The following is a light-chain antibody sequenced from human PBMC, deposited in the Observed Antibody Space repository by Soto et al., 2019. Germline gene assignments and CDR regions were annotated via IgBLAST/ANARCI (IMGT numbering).Light chain of an antibody. Sequence: QSALTQPPSASGSPGQSLTTSCTGTSSDVGFYNFVSWYQQRPGKAPKLVIYEVTKRPSGVPDRFSGSKSGSTASLTVSGLQADDEADYHCSSYTSTSTIYVFGTGTKVTVL. J-gene: IGLJ1*01. CDR3: SSYTSTSTIYV. CDR2: EVT. CDR1: SSDVGFYNF. V-gene: IGLV2-8*01.